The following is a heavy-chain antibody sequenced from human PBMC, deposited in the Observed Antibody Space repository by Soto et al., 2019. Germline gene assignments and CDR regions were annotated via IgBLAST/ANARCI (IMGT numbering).Heavy chain of an antibody. CDR3: AKSHYDSSGYYIIDH. D-gene: IGHD3-22*01. CDR1: GGSISGRC. Sequence: SETLSLTCTVSGGSISGRCWSWVRQSPGKGLEWIGYFCYTGSTNYNPSLKSRVTISVDRSKTQCFLKLTSVTAADTAVYYCAKSHYDSSGYYIIDHWGQGTLVTVS. CDR2: FCYTGST. V-gene: IGHV4-59*01. J-gene: IGHJ5*02.